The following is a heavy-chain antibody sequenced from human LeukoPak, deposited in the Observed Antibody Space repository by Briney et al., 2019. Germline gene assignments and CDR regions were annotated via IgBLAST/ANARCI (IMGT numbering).Heavy chain of an antibody. CDR2: ITDSGGST. D-gene: IGHD4-23*01. Sequence: GGSLRLSCAASGFTFSSYAMSWVRQAPGKGLEWVSVITDSGGSTYYADSVKGRFTISRDNSKNTLYLQMNSLRADDTAVYYCARAYGGNNYYYYGMDVWGQGTTVTVSS. J-gene: IGHJ6*02. V-gene: IGHV3-23*01. CDR3: ARAYGGNNYYYYGMDV. CDR1: GFTFSSYA.